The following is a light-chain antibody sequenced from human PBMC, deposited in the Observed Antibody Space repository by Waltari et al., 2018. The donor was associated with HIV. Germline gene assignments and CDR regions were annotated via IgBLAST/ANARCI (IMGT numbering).Light chain of an antibody. J-gene: IGKJ5*01. CDR2: GAS. CDR1: QSIISNY. V-gene: IGKV3-20*01. CDR3: QQYGSSPIA. Sequence: ETVLTQSPGPLSLSPGERATLSCRASQSIISNYVAWYQQKPGQAPRLLIYGASKRATGIPDRFRGSGSGTDFTLTISRLEPEDCAVYYCQQYGSSPIAFGQGTRLEIK.